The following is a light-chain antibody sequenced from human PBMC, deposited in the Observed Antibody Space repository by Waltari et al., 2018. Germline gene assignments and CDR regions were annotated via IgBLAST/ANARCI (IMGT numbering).Light chain of an antibody. CDR3: AAWDDSLSRWL. Sequence: QPVLSQPPSASGTPGPRVPISCSGRSSNIGSNSVFWYQHVPGAAPKLLIYRNKQRPSGVPDRFSGSKSGTSASLAISGLRSEDEADYYCAAWDDSLSRWLLGGGTKLTVL. V-gene: IGLV1-47*01. CDR2: RNK. J-gene: IGLJ3*02. CDR1: SSNIGSNS.